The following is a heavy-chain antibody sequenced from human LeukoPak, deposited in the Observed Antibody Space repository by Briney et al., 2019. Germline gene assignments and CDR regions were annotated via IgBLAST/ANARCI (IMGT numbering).Heavy chain of an antibody. J-gene: IGHJ4*02. V-gene: IGHV3-21*01. CDR3: ARDDPGYSGYVSDY. Sequence: PGGSLRLSCAASGFTFSSYSMNWVRQAPGKGLEWVSSISSSSSYIYYADSVKGRFTISRDNAKNSLYLQMNSLRAEDTAVYYCARDDPGYSGYVSDYWGQGTLVTVSS. CDR1: GFTFSSYS. CDR2: ISSSSSYI. D-gene: IGHD5-12*01.